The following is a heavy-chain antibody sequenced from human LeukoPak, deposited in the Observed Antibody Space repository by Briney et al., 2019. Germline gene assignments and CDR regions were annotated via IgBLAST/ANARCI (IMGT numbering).Heavy chain of an antibody. CDR3: ALTMVRGVIKYGRYYIDV. D-gene: IGHD3-10*01. CDR1: GYTFTSYD. Sequence: ASVEVSCKASGYTFTSYDINWVRQATGQGLEWMGWMNPNSGNTGYAQKFQGRVTMTRNTSISTAYMELSSLRSEDTAVYYCALTMVRGVIKYGRYYIDVWGKGTTVTVYS. V-gene: IGHV1-8*01. CDR2: MNPNSGNT. J-gene: IGHJ6*03.